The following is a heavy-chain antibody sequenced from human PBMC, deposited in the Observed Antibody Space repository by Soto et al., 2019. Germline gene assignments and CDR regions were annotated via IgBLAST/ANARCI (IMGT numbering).Heavy chain of an antibody. D-gene: IGHD2-2*01. CDR3: ARVLGYCSSTSCYPFDP. CDR1: GGTFSSYA. CDR2: IIPIFGTA. V-gene: IGHV1-69*06. Sequence: QVQLVQSGAEVKKPGSSVKVSCKASGGTFSSYAISWVRQAPGQGLEWMGGIIPIFGTANYAQKFRGRVTITADKSTSTAYMELSSLRSEDTAVYYCARVLGYCSSTSCYPFDPWGQGTLVTVSS. J-gene: IGHJ5*02.